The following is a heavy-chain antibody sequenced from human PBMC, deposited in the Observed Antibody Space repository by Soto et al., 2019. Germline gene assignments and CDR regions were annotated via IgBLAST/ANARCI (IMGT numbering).Heavy chain of an antibody. Sequence: SETLSLTCAVYGGSLSGYYWSWIRQPPGKALEWIGEINYSGNTNYNPSLKSRVTISVDTSKNQLFLNLTSVTAADTAMYYCARHHVRGRTIAGAAEFWGQGTVGTVS. CDR3: ARHHVRGRTIAGAAEF. V-gene: IGHV4-34*01. CDR2: INYSGNT. D-gene: IGHD1-26*01. CDR1: GGSLSGYY. J-gene: IGHJ4*02.